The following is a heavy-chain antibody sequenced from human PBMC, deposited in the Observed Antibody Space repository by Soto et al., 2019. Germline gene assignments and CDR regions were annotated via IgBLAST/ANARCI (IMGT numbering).Heavy chain of an antibody. J-gene: IGHJ4*02. CDR3: ATDLVGWPEN. CDR2: INAGNGTP. Sequence: ASWKRSCKASGHTFTSYSFHWARQAPGQSLEWMGWINAGNGTPKYSQKFQGRVTITRDTSASQAYMELSSLRSDATAVYYCATDLVGWPENWGQETLVTVSS. D-gene: IGHD2-2*01. CDR1: GHTFTSYS. V-gene: IGHV1-3*01.